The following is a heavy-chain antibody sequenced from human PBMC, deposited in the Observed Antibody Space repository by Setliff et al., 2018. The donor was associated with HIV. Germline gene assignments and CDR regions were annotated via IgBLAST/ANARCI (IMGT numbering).Heavy chain of an antibody. D-gene: IGHD3-16*01. CDR3: ATFSPRDAFDI. J-gene: IGHJ3*02. CDR2: IYTSGST. CDR1: GGSISSGGYY. Sequence: SETLSLTCTVSGGSISSGGYYWSWIRQLAGKGLEWIGHIYTSGSTKYNPSLKGRVTISVDTSKNQFSLNLSSVTAADTAFYYCATFSPRDAFDIWGQGTMVTVS. V-gene: IGHV4-61*09.